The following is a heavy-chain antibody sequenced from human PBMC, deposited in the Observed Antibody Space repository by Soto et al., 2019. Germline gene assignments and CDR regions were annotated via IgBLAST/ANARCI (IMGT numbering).Heavy chain of an antibody. D-gene: IGHD3-16*02. Sequence: GGSLRLSCAASGFTFSSYAMSWVRQAPGKGLEWVSAISGSGGSTYYADSVKGRFTISRDNANNALYLHMNSLRAEDTAIYYCSTDLSGQYDYWGQGVLVTVSS. CDR2: ISGSGGST. V-gene: IGHV3-23*01. J-gene: IGHJ4*02. CDR3: STDLSGQYDY. CDR1: GFTFSSYA.